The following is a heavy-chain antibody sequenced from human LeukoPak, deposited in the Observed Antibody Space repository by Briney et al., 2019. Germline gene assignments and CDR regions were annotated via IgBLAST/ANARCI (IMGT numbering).Heavy chain of an antibody. J-gene: IGHJ3*02. Sequence: VASVKVSCKASGGTFSSYAISWVRQAPGQGLEWMGGIIPIFGTANYAQKFQGRVTITADKSTSTAYMELSSLRSEDTAAYYCASPRELRYFDWFKDHDAFDIWGQGTMVTVSS. CDR1: GGTFSSYA. CDR2: IIPIFGTA. D-gene: IGHD3-9*01. V-gene: IGHV1-69*06. CDR3: ASPRELRYFDWFKDHDAFDI.